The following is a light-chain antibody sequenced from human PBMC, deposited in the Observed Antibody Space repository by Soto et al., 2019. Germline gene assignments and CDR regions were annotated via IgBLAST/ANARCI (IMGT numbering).Light chain of an antibody. V-gene: IGLV2-14*01. J-gene: IGLJ1*01. CDR2: DVT. CDR1: SSDFGIYNS. Sequence: QSALTQPASVSGSPGQSITLLCAGTSSDFGIYNSVSWYQQHPGTAPKLMIHDVTNRPSGVSSRFSGSRSGNTASLTISGLQAEDEADYYCSSFTSSSSYVFGPGTKVTVL. CDR3: SSFTSSSSYV.